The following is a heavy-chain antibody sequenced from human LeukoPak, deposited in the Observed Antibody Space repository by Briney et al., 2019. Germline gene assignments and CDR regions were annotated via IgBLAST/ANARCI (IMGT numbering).Heavy chain of an antibody. CDR3: TTQGARRPDAFDI. CDR1: GFTFSNAW. V-gene: IGHV3-15*01. J-gene: IGHJ3*02. Sequence: GSLRLSCAASGFTFSNAWMSWVRQAPGKGLEWVGRIKSKTDGGTTDYAAPVKGRFTILRDDSKNTLYLQMNSLKTEDTAVYYCTTQGARRPDAFDIWGQGTMVTVSS. CDR2: IKSKTDGGTT.